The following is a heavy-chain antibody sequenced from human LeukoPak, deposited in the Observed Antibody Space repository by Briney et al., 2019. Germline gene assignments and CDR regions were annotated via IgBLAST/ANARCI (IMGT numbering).Heavy chain of an antibody. CDR3: ARDRGRYYDSRGFYWGYYFDS. CDR1: GFTFSTYA. J-gene: IGHJ4*02. V-gene: IGHV3-23*01. Sequence: PGRSLRLSCAASGFTFSTYAVSWVRQAPGKGLEWVSTISGSGDSTYYADPVKGRFTISRDNSKDTLYLQMSSVRVDDTAVYYCARDRGRYYDSRGFYWGYYFDSWGQGILVTVST. CDR2: ISGSGDST. D-gene: IGHD3-22*01.